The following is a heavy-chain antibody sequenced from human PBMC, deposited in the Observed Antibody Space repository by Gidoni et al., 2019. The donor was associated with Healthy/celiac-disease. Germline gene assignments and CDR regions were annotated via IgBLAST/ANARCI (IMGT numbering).Heavy chain of an antibody. Sequence: QVQLVQSGAEGKKPGASVKVSCKASGYTFTGHYMHWVRQAPGQGLEWMGWINPNSGGTNYAQKFQGTVTMTRDTSISTAYMELSRLRSDDTAVYYCARDALLTVVAAIYFDYWGQGTLVTVSS. CDR3: ARDALLTVVAAIYFDY. D-gene: IGHD2-15*01. CDR2: INPNSGGT. J-gene: IGHJ4*02. V-gene: IGHV1-2*02. CDR1: GYTFTGHY.